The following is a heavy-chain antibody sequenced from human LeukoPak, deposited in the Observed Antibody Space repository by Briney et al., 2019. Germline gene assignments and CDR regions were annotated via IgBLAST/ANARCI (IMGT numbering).Heavy chain of an antibody. CDR1: GGSISSSSYY. Sequence: SETLSLTCAVSGGSISSSSYYWAWIRQPPGKGLEWICSMYYSGSTYYNPSLKSRVTISVDRSKNQFSLKLSAVTAADTAVYYCARGELDPNWYHDYGMDVWGQGTTVTVS. CDR3: ARGELDPNWYHDYGMDV. D-gene: IGHD3-3*02. V-gene: IGHV4-39*01. CDR2: MYYSGST. J-gene: IGHJ6*02.